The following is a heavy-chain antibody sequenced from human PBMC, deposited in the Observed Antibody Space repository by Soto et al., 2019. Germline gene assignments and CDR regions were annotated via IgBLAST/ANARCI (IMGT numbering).Heavy chain of an antibody. CDR2: INHSGST. CDR3: ARGEDIVVVPAATPNWFDP. Sequence: SETLSLTCAVYGGSFSGYYWSWIRQPPGKGLEWIGEINHSGSTNYNPSLKSRVTISVDTSKNQFSLKLSSVTAADTAVYYCARGEDIVVVPAATPNWFDPWGQGTLVTVSS. V-gene: IGHV4-34*01. D-gene: IGHD2-2*01. CDR1: GGSFSGYY. J-gene: IGHJ5*02.